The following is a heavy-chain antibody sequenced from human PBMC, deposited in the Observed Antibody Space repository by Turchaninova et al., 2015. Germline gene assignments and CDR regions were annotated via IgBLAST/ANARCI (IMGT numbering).Heavy chain of an antibody. J-gene: IGHJ5*02. CDR1: GGSFSVYY. V-gene: IGHV4-34*01. Sequence: QVQLQQWGAGLLKPSETLSLTCAVYGGSFSVYYWSWIRQPPGKGLEWIGERNHSGSTNYNPSLKSRVTISVDTSKNQFSLKLSSVTAADTAVYYCARGSSTGRGRNWFDPWGQGTLVTVSS. CDR3: ARGSSTGRGRNWFDP. CDR2: RNHSGST. D-gene: IGHD1-1*01.